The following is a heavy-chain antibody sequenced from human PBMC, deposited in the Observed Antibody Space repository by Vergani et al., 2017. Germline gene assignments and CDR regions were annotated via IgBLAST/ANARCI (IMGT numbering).Heavy chain of an antibody. CDR1: GFTFSSYA. V-gene: IGHV3-23*01. D-gene: IGHD1-26*01. CDR3: ARGISGTYDY. J-gene: IGHJ4*02. Sequence: EVQLLESGGGLVQPGGSLRLSCAASGFTFSSYAMSWVRQAPGKGLEWVSAISGSGGSTYYADSVKGRFTISRDNAKNSLYLQMNSRRAEDTAVYYCARGISGTYDYWGQGTLVTVSS. CDR2: ISGSGGST.